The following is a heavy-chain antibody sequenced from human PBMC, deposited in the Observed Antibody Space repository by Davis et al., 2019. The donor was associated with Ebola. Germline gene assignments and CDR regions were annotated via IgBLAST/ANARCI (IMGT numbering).Heavy chain of an antibody. D-gene: IGHD5/OR15-5a*01. Sequence: PSETLSLTCAVYGGSFSGYYWSWIRQPPGKGLEWIGEINHSGSTNYNPSLKSRVTISVDTSKNQFSLKLSSVTAADTAVYYCARSRSPDWFDPWGQGTLVTVSS. V-gene: IGHV4-34*01. CDR2: INHSGST. J-gene: IGHJ5*02. CDR1: GGSFSGYY. CDR3: ARSRSPDWFDP.